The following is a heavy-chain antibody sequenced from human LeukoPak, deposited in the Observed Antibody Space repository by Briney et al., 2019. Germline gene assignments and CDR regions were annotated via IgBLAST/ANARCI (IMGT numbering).Heavy chain of an antibody. D-gene: IGHD4-17*01. CDR2: TNHSGST. J-gene: IGHJ5*02. Sequence: ASETLSLTCAVYGGSFSGYYWSWIRQPPGKGLEWIGETNHSGSTNYNPSLKSRVTISVDTSKNQFSLKLSSVTAADTAVYYCARNYGDYVGLLGWFDPWGQGTLVTVSS. CDR3: ARNYGDYVGLLGWFDP. CDR1: GGSFSGYY. V-gene: IGHV4-34*01.